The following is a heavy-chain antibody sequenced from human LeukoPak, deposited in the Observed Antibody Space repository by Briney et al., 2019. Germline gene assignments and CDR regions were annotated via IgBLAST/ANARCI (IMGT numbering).Heavy chain of an antibody. V-gene: IGHV1-2*02. CDR2: INPNSGGT. Sequence: ASVKVSCKASGYTFTGYYMHWVRQAPGQGLEWMGWINPNSGGTNYAQKFQGRVTMTRDTYISTAYMELSRLRSDDTAVYYCARGRYSTFGFDYWGQGTLVTVSS. J-gene: IGHJ4*02. D-gene: IGHD4-11*01. CDR3: ARGRYSTFGFDY. CDR1: GYTFTGYY.